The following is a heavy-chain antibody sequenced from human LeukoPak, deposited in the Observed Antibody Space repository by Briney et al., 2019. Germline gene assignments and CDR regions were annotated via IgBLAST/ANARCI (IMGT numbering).Heavy chain of an antibody. CDR2: INNDGTGT. D-gene: IGHD1-26*01. Sequence: GGSLRLSCAASGFIFSSYWMYWVRQAPGKGLVWVSRINNDGTGTTFADSVKGRFTISGDNAKNTLYLQMNSLRAEDTAVYYCARDGEVGATSDWGQGTLVTVSS. CDR3: ARDGEVGATSD. CDR1: GFIFSSYW. J-gene: IGHJ4*02. V-gene: IGHV3-74*01.